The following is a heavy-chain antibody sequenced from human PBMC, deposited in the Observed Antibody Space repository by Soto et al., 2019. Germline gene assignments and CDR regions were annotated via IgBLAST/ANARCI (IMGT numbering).Heavy chain of an antibody. Sequence: SQTLSLTCAISGDSVSSNSAAWSWIRQSPSRGLEWLGRTYYRSKWYNDYAVSVKSRITINPDTSKNQFSLQLNSVTPEDTAVYYCARARGDSGYDFYYYYYYGMDVWGQGTTVTVS. CDR1: GDSVSSNSAA. D-gene: IGHD5-12*01. V-gene: IGHV6-1*01. CDR3: ARARGDSGYDFYYYYYYGMDV. J-gene: IGHJ6*02. CDR2: TYYRSKWYN.